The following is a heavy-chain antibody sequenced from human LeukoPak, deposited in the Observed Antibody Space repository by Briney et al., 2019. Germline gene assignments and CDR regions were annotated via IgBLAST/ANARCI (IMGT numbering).Heavy chain of an antibody. CDR3: ARERGQLWLDWPDDPTQRVPPIDI. CDR2: IYTSGST. CDR1: GGSISSGSYY. V-gene: IGHV4-61*02. J-gene: IGHJ3*02. D-gene: IGHD5-18*01. Sequence: SETLSLTCTVSGGSISSGSYYWSWIRQPAGKGLEWIGRIYTSGSTNYNPSLKSRVTISVDTSKNQFSLKLSSVTAADTAVYYCARERGQLWLDWPDDPTQRVPPIDIWGQGTMVTVSS.